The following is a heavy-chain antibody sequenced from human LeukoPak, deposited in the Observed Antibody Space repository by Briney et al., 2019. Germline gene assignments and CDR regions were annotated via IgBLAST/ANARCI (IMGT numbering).Heavy chain of an antibody. V-gene: IGHV3-64*01. CDR1: GFTFSSYA. CDR2: ISSNGGST. Sequence: PGGSLRLSCAASGFTFSSYAMHWVRQAPGKGLEFVSAISSNGGSTHYANAVKGRFTISRDNSKNTLYLQMNSLRAEDTAVYYCARDCTDTIMDYWGQGTLVTVSS. J-gene: IGHJ4*02. CDR3: ARDCTDTIMDY. D-gene: IGHD5-24*01.